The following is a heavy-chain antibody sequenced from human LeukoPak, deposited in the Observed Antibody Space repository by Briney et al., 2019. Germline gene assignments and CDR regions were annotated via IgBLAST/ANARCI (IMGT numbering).Heavy chain of an antibody. CDR3: ARGSPVGDY. CDR2: RFYSGTI. CDR1: GGSMSSFY. V-gene: IGHV4-59*01. D-gene: IGHD3-3*01. J-gene: IGHJ4*02. Sequence: SETLSLTFTVSGGSMSSFYWSWARQPPGKGLEWIGYRFYSGTIDYNPSLRSRVTISIDMSKNQFSLKLTSVTAADTAVYYCARGSPVGDYWGPGTLVTVSS.